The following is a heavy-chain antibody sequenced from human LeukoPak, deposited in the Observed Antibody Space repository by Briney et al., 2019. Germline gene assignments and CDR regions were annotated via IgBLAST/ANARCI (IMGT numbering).Heavy chain of an antibody. D-gene: IGHD3-10*01. CDR3: ARGGFYYYGSGSSPNWCDP. J-gene: IGHJ5*02. Sequence: GASVKVSCKASGYTFTGYYMHWVRQAPGQGLEWMGWINPNSGGTNYAQKFQGWVTMTRDTSISTAYMELSRLRSDDTAVYYCARGGFYYYGSGSSPNWCDPWGQGTLVTVSS. CDR2: INPNSGGT. CDR1: GYTFTGYY. V-gene: IGHV1-2*04.